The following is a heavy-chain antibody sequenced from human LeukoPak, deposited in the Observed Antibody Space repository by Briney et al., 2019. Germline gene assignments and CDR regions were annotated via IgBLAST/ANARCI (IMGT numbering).Heavy chain of an antibody. J-gene: IGHJ1*01. V-gene: IGHV4-59*08. Sequence: PSETLSLTCIVSGDSISGYYWSWIRQSPGKGLEWIGYIHAGGSTNNNPSLRSRVSISIDTSRNQLSLQLSSVTAADTAVYYCAGHLSRSYFDAVYFHYWGQGTLVTVSS. CDR3: AGHLSRSYFDAVYFHY. CDR1: GDSISGYY. D-gene: IGHD1-26*01. CDR2: IHAGGST.